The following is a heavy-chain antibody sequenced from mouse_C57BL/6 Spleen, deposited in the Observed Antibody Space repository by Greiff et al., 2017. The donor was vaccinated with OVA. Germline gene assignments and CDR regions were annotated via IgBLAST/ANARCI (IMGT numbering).Heavy chain of an antibody. J-gene: IGHJ1*03. V-gene: IGHV1-26*01. D-gene: IGHD1-1*01. CDR1: GYTFTDYY. CDR3: SSYWNTTVVAWWYFAV. CDR2: INPNNGGT. Sequence: VQLQQSGPELVKPGASVTISCKASGYTFTDYYMNWVKQSHGKSLEWIGDINPNNGGTSYNQKFKGKATLTVDQSSSTASMALRSLTSDDSAVSYCSSYWNTTVVAWWYFAVWGTGTTVTVSS.